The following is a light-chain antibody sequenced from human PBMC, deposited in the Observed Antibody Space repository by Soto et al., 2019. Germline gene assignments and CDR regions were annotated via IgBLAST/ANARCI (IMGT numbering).Light chain of an antibody. Sequence: QSVMTQPPSVSGAPGQRVTISCTGDSSNIGAGYDGHWYQQLPGTAPKLLIYGNTNRPSGVPDRFSGSKSGTSASLAITGLQAEDEAYYYCQFYDSSLSGWVFGGGTKVTVL. J-gene: IGLJ3*02. V-gene: IGLV1-40*01. CDR1: SSNIGAGYD. CDR2: GNT. CDR3: QFYDSSLSGWV.